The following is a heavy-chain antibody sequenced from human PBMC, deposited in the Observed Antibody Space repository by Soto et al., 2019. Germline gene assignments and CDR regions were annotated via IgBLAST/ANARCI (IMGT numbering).Heavy chain of an antibody. V-gene: IGHV4-30-4*01. Sequence: VQLQESGPGLVKPSQTLSLTCTVSGGSISSGDYYWIWIRQPPGKGLEWIGYIYYSGSTYYNPSLTGRVTMSVDPAKYLFALKLCSVTSADTAVYYGAGESRIASRPRLGAAFDIWGKGTMVTVSS. CDR2: IYYSGST. CDR3: AGESRIASRPRLGAAFDI. CDR1: GGSISSGDYY. D-gene: IGHD6-6*01. J-gene: IGHJ3*02.